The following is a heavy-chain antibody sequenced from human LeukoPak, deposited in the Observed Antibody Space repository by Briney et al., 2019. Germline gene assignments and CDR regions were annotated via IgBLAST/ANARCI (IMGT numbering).Heavy chain of an antibody. V-gene: IGHV4-4*07. CDR3: ARLSTVTTSFDY. CDR2: IYTSGTT. CDR1: GGSISSYY. Sequence: PSETLSLTCTVSGGSISSYYWSWIRQPAGTGLEWIGRIYTSGTTHYSPSLKSRVTMSVDTSKNQFSLKLSSVTAADTAVYYCARLSTVTTSFDYWGQGTLVTVSS. J-gene: IGHJ4*02. D-gene: IGHD4-17*01.